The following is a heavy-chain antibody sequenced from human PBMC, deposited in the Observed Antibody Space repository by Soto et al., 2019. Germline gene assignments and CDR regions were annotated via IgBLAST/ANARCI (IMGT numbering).Heavy chain of an antibody. Sequence: LRLSCNCSGFRFSEHAMTWVRQAPGKGLEWVGFIRNTPYGGTTDYAASVRGRFTISRDDSASIAYLQMNSLKTEDSGLYYCSRGSFGYYGPWGPGTLVTVSS. CDR1: GFRFSEHA. J-gene: IGHJ5*02. D-gene: IGHD2-2*03. CDR2: IRNTPYGGTT. V-gene: IGHV3-49*04. CDR3: SRGSFGYYGP.